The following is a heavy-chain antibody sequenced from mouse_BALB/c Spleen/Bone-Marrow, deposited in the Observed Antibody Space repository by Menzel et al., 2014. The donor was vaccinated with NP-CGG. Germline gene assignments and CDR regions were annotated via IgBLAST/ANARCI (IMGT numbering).Heavy chain of an antibody. CDR1: GYTFTSYD. CDR3: ARSGDSSGYGFAY. CDR2: IYPGDGST. Sequence: VKLQESGPELVKPGALVKISCKASGYTFTSYDINWVKQRPGQGLEWIGWIYPGDGSTKYNEKFEGKATLTADISSSTAYMQLSSLTSENSAVYFCARSGDSSGYGFAYWGQGTLVTVSA. J-gene: IGHJ3*01. V-gene: IGHV1S56*01. D-gene: IGHD3-2*01.